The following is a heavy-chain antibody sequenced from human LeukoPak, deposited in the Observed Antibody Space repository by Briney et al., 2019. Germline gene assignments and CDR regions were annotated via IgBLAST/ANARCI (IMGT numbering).Heavy chain of an antibody. CDR1: GFTFSSYS. CDR2: ISSSSSYI. CDR3: AREDPHPDAFDI. Sequence: GGSLRLSCAASGFTFSSYSMNWVRQAPGKGLEWVSSISSSSSYIYYADSVKGRFTISRDNAKNSLYLQMNSLRAEDTALYYCAREDPHPDAFDIWGQGTMVTVSS. J-gene: IGHJ3*02. V-gene: IGHV3-21*04.